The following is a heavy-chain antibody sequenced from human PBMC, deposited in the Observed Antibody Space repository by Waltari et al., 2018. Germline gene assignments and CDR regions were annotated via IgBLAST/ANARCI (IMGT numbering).Heavy chain of an antibody. CDR1: GGSISSYY. CDR2: IYTSERT. V-gene: IGHV4-4*07. Sequence: QVQLQESGPGLVKPSETLSLTCTVSGGSISSYYWSWNRQPSGKGLGCIGRIYTSERTNYLPSLMSRVTMSVETSKNHFSLMLSAVTAADTAVYYCAREFSGIAAAGWSRAYYYMDVCVKGTTVTVSS. D-gene: IGHD6-13*01. CDR3: AREFSGIAAAGWSRAYYYMDV. J-gene: IGHJ6*03.